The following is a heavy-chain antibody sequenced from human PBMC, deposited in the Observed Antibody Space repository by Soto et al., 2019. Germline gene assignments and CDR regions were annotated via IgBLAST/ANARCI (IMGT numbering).Heavy chain of an antibody. J-gene: IGHJ5*02. Sequence: GASVKVSCKASGYTFTSYAMHWVRQTPGQRLEWMGWINAGNGNTKYSQKFQGRVTITRDTSASTAYMELSSLRSEDTAVYYCARDGYYYDSSGFNWFEPWGQGTLVTVPS. CDR3: ARDGYYYDSSGFNWFEP. V-gene: IGHV1-3*01. CDR1: GYTFTSYA. D-gene: IGHD3-22*01. CDR2: INAGNGNT.